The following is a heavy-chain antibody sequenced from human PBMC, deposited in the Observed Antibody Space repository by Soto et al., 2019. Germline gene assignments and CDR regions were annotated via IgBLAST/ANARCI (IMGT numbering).Heavy chain of an antibody. CDR3: ARDQSVLLWFGEFPHYYYYYGMDL. CDR1: GYTFTNYY. D-gene: IGHD3-10*01. Sequence: QVQLVQSGAEVKKPGTSVKVSCKASGYTFTNYYIHWVRQAPGQWLEWMGIINPKSGGTTYAQKFQGRITMTGDTSTSTVYMELNSLRSEDTAVYYCARDQSVLLWFGEFPHYYYYYGMDLCGQGTTVTVSS. CDR2: INPKSGGT. V-gene: IGHV1-46*01. J-gene: IGHJ6*02.